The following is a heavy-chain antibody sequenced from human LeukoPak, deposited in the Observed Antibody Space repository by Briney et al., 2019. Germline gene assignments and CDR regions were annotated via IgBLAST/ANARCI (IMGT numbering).Heavy chain of an antibody. CDR2: INPNSGGT. V-gene: IGHV1-2*02. J-gene: IGHJ4*02. D-gene: IGHD3-22*01. CDR1: GYTFTGYY. Sequence: ASVKVSCKASGYTFTGYYMHWVRQAPGQGLEWMGWINPNSGGTNYAQKFQGRVTMTRDTSISTAYMELSRLRSDDTAVYYCARVVPNYYGSSGYYYEDYWGQGTLVTVSS. CDR3: ARVVPNYYGSSGYYYEDY.